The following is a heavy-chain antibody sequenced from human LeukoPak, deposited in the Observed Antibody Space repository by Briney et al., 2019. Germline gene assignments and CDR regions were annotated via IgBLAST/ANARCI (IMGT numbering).Heavy chain of an antibody. CDR2: INAGNGNT. CDR1: GYTFTSYA. CDR3: ARATLYYDSSGYPLY. D-gene: IGHD3-22*01. V-gene: IGHV1-3*01. J-gene: IGHJ4*02. Sequence: GASVKVSCKASGYTFTSYAMHWVRQAPGQRLEWMGWINAGNGNTKYSQKFQGRVTITRDTSASTAYMELSSLRSEDTAVYYCARATLYYDSSGYPLYWGQGTLVTVSS.